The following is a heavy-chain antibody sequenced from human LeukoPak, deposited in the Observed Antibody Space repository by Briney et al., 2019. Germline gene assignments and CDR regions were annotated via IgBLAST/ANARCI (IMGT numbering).Heavy chain of an antibody. CDR3: ARLSEGVAVTPGY. CDR1: GGSISSSSYY. J-gene: IGHJ4*02. CDR2: IYYSGST. V-gene: IGHV4-39*01. Sequence: SETLSLTCTVSGGSISSSSYYWGWIRQPPGKGLEWIGSIYYSGSTYYSPSLKSRVTISVDTSKNQFSLKLSSVTAADTAVYYCARLSEGVAVTPGYWGQGTLVTVSS. D-gene: IGHD4-23*01.